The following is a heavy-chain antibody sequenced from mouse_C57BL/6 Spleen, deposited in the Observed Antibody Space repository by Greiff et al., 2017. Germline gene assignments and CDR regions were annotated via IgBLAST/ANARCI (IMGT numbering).Heavy chain of an antibody. V-gene: IGHV1-9*01. CDR2: IYPGDGGT. CDR1: GYTFTSYW. D-gene: IGHD1-1*01. Sequence: VKLQQSGAELMKPGASVKLSCKASGYTFTSYWMEWVKQRPGHGLEWIGEIYPGDGGTNYNEKFKGKATFTADKSSSTAYMQLSSLTSEDSAVYYCARHLTGRGWFAYWGQGTLVTVSA. CDR3: ARHLTGRGWFAY. J-gene: IGHJ3*01.